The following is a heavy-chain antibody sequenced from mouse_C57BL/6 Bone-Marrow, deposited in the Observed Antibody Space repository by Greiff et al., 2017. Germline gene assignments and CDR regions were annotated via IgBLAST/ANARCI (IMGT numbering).Heavy chain of an antibody. J-gene: IGHJ3*01. Sequence: DVKLQESGAELVRPGASVKLSCTASGFNIKDDYMHWVKQRPEQGLEWIGWIDPENGDTEYASKIQGKATITVDTSSNTAYLQLSSLASEDTAVYYCTRIAYWGQGTLVTVSA. CDR2: IDPENGDT. V-gene: IGHV14-4*01. CDR1: GFNIKDDY. CDR3: TRIAY.